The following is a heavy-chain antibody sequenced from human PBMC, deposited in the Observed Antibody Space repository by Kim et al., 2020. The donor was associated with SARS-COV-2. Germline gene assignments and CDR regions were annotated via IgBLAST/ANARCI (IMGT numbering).Heavy chain of an antibody. Sequence: ASVKVSCKASGYTFTSYGISWVRQAPGQGLEWMGWISAYNGNTNYAQKLQGRVTMTTDTSTSTAYMELRSLRSDDTAVYYCARDLASSLLWFGELLIGGGAHYYYGMDVWGQGTTVTVSS. CDR1: GYTFTSYG. D-gene: IGHD3-10*01. CDR2: ISAYNGNT. CDR3: ARDLASSLLWFGELLIGGGAHYYYGMDV. V-gene: IGHV1-18*04. J-gene: IGHJ6*02.